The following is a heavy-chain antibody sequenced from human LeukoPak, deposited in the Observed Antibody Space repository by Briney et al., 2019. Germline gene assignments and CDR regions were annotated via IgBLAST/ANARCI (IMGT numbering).Heavy chain of an antibody. D-gene: IGHD4-17*01. V-gene: IGHV4-34*04. CDR2: INHSGYT. J-gene: IGHJ4*02. Sequence: SETLSLTCAVSGVSFDDYYWAWVRQTQGKGLEWIGEINHSGYTNDSPSLKSRATLSVDTSRKQFSLNLRSVTVADAGIYYCTRMTTGHDYWGQGTLVTVSS. CDR1: GVSFDDYY. CDR3: TRMTTGHDY.